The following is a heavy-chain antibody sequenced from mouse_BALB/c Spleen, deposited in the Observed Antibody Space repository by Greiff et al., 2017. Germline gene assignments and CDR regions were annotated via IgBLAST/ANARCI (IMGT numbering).Heavy chain of an antibody. CDR1: GDSITSGY. J-gene: IGHJ4*01. CDR3: ARPLDGYFYAMDY. V-gene: IGHV3-8*02. CDR2: ISYSGST. D-gene: IGHD2-3*01. Sequence: EVQLQQSGPSLVKPSQTLSLTCSVTGDSITSGYWNWIRKFPGNKLEYMGYISYSGSTYYNPSLKSRISITRDTSKNQYYLQLNSVTTEDTATYYCARPLDGYFYAMDYWGQGTSVTVSS.